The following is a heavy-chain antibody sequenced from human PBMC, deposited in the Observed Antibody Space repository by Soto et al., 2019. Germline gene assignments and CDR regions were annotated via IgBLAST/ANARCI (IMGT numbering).Heavy chain of an antibody. CDR1: GYIFVNYG. Sequence: QVQLAQSGDEVRKPGSSVKVSCKASGYIFVNYGIAWVRQAPGQGLEWMGWIRPYSGNTHYASKVQGRLTMTTDTSKSTAYMDLGSLTYDDTAVYYWAMVDKYVTPTPQDVWGQGATVTVSS. CDR3: AMVDKYVTPTPQDV. D-gene: IGHD5-12*01. J-gene: IGHJ6*02. V-gene: IGHV1-18*01. CDR2: IRPYSGNT.